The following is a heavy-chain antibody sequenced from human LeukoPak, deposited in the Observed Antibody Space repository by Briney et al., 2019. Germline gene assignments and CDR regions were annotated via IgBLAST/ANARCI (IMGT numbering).Heavy chain of an antibody. D-gene: IGHD5-24*01. Sequence: ASVKVSCKASGYTSKNYDINWVRQATGQGLEWMGWMNPNSGNTGSAQKFQDRVSMTRDTSINTAYMELTSLRSGDTAVYYCARATPGGLHGYSFDYWGQGTVVTVYS. CDR2: MNPNSGNT. CDR3: ARATPGGLHGYSFDY. J-gene: IGHJ4*02. CDR1: GYTSKNYD. V-gene: IGHV1-8*02.